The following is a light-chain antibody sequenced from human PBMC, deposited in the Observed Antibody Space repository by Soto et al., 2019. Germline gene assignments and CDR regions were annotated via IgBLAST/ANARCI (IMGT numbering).Light chain of an antibody. CDR3: QQSFSTPAWT. Sequence: EIVLTQSPATLSLSPGERASLSCRASQSVSTYLAWYQQKPGQAPRLLIYGASTRATGIPVRFSGSGSGTDFTLTISSLEPEDFAVYYCQQSFSTPAWTFGEGTKVDI. CDR1: QSVSTY. J-gene: IGKJ1*01. CDR2: GAS. V-gene: IGKV3-11*01.